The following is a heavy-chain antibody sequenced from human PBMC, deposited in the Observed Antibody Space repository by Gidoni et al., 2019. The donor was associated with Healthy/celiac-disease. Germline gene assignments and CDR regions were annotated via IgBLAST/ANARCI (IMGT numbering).Heavy chain of an antibody. CDR2: ISYDGSNK. D-gene: IGHD6-19*01. CDR3: AREAVAGTDWFDP. Sequence: QVQLVESGGGVVQPGRSLRLSCAASGFTFSSYGMHWVRQAPGKGLEWVAVISYDGSNKYYADSVKGRFTISRDNSKNTLYLQMNSLRAEDTAVYYCAREAVAGTDWFDPWGQGTLVTVSS. CDR1: GFTFSSYG. V-gene: IGHV3-30*03. J-gene: IGHJ5*02.